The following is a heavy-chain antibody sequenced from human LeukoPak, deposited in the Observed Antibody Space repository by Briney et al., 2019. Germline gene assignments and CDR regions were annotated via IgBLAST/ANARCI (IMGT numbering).Heavy chain of an antibody. Sequence: EGSLRLSCAASGFTFSSYAMHWVRQAPGKGLEWVAVISYDGSNKYYADSVKGRFTISRDNSKNTLYLQMNSLRAEDTAVYYCASRSITIFGVVTDYYYGMDVWGQGTTVTVSS. CDR2: ISYDGSNK. V-gene: IGHV3-30-3*01. CDR3: ASRSITIFGVVTDYYYGMDV. J-gene: IGHJ6*02. D-gene: IGHD3-3*01. CDR1: GFTFSSYA.